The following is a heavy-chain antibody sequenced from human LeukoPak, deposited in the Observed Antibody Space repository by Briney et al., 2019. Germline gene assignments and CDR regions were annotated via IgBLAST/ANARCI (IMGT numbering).Heavy chain of an antibody. CDR3: ARLRGIVGATTGFHY. Sequence: SETLSLTCTVSGDSISSYYWSWIRQPPGKGLEWIGYIYYSGSTNYNPSLKSRVTISVDTSKNQFSLKLRSVTAADTAVYYCARLRGIVGATTGFHYWGQGTLVTVSS. J-gene: IGHJ4*02. V-gene: IGHV4-59*08. CDR1: GDSISSYY. CDR2: IYYSGST. D-gene: IGHD1-26*01.